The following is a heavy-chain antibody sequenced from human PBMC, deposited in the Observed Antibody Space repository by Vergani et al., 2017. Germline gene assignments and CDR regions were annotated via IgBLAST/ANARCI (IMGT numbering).Heavy chain of an antibody. CDR1: GGSINSHNYY. V-gene: IGHV4-61*02. D-gene: IGHD2-15*01. Sequence: QVQLQESGPGLVKPSQTLSHTCTVSGGSINSHNYYWSWIRQPDGKGLEWIGRIHTSGSTNYNPSLKSRVTMSEDTSKNQFSLNLTSVTAADTAVYFCARGSCLGGSCYKPLFDYWGQGILVTVSS. J-gene: IGHJ4*02. CDR2: IHTSGST. CDR3: ARGSCLGGSCYKPLFDY.